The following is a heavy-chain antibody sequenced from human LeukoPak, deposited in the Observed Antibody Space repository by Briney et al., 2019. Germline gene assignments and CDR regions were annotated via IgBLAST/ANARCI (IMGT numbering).Heavy chain of an antibody. CDR1: GYTFTSYD. D-gene: IGHD1-26*01. J-gene: IGHJ4*02. CDR3: ARVRGSYSFDY. V-gene: IGHV1-8*01. CDR2: MSPNSGNT. Sequence: ASVKVSCKASGYTFTSYDINWVRQATGQGLEWVGWMSPNSGNTGSAQKFQGRVTMTRNTSISTAYMELSSLRAEDTAVYYCARVRGSYSFDYWGQGTLLTVSS.